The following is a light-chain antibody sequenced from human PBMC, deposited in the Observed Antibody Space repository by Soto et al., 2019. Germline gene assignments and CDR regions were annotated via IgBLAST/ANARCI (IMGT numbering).Light chain of an antibody. CDR3: QQRSNWPQYP. CDR2: DAS. V-gene: IGKV3-11*01. Sequence: EIVLTQSPATLSLSPGERATLSCRASQSVSSYLAWYQQKPGQAPRLLIYDASNRATGIPARFSGSGSWTDFPLTLSRVEPDDLEVYYRQQRSNWPQYPVGQGT. J-gene: IGKJ2*01. CDR1: QSVSSY.